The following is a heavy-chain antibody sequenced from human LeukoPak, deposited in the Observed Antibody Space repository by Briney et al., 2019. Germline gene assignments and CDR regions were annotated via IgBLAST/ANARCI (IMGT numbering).Heavy chain of an antibody. CDR3: ARDRIYYSDY. J-gene: IGHJ4*02. Sequence: PGRSLRLSCAASGFTFSSYGMHWVRQAPGKGLEWVALIWFDGSNRYYADSVRGRFTISRDNPKNTLYLQMNSLSAEDTAVYYCARDRIYYSDYWGQGTLVTVSS. CDR1: GFTFSSYG. CDR2: IWFDGSNR. V-gene: IGHV3-33*08. D-gene: IGHD1-14*01.